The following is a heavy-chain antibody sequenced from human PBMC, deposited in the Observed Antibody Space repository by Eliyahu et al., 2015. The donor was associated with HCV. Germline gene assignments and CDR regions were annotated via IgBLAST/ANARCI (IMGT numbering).Heavy chain of an antibody. CDR3: ARPRIAAAGRPASNAFDI. V-gene: IGHV4-39*01. J-gene: IGHJ3*02. D-gene: IGHD6-13*01. Sequence: QLQLQESGPGLVKPSETLSLTCTVSGGSISSSSYYWGWIRQPPGKGLEWIGSIYYSGSTYYNPSLKSRVTISVDTSKNQFSLKLSSVTAADTAVYYCARPRIAAAGRPASNAFDIWGQGTMVTVSS. CDR1: GGSISSSSYY. CDR2: IYYSGST.